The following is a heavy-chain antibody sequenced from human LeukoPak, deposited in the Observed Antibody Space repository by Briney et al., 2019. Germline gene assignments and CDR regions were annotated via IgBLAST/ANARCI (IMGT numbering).Heavy chain of an antibody. V-gene: IGHV3-21*01. Sequence: GGSLRLSCAASGFTFSSYSMNWVRQAPGKGLEWVSSISSSSSYIYYADSVKGRFTISRDNAKNSLYLQMNSLRAEDTAVYYCARSSSGWYYYYMDVWGKGTTVIVSS. CDR1: GFTFSSYS. CDR3: ARSSSGWYYYYMDV. D-gene: IGHD6-19*01. J-gene: IGHJ6*03. CDR2: ISSSSSYI.